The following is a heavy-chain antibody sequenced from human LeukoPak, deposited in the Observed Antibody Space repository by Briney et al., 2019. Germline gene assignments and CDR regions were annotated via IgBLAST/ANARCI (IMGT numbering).Heavy chain of an antibody. CDR3: AIRGSIMAPDFDY. Sequence: PGGSLRLSCAASGFTFSSYAMNWVRQAPGKGLEWVSSISSSSSYIYYADSVKGRFTISRDNAKNSLYLQMNSLGAEDTAVYYCAIRGSIMAPDFDYWGQGTLVTVSS. D-gene: IGHD3-16*01. CDR1: GFTFSSYA. V-gene: IGHV3-21*01. J-gene: IGHJ4*02. CDR2: ISSSSSYI.